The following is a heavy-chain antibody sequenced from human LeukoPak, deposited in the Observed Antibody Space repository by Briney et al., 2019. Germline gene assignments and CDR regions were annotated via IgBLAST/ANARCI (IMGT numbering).Heavy chain of an antibody. CDR2: IYYSGST. Sequence: PSETLSLTCTVSGDSISNYYWSWIRQPPGKGLEWIGYIYYSGSTSYHPSLKNRVTISVDTSKNQFSLKLSSVTAADTAVYYCARDREAVGSDDNWFDPWGQGTLVTVSS. CDR3: ARDREAVGSDDNWFDP. CDR1: GDSISNYY. V-gene: IGHV4-59*01. D-gene: IGHD1-26*01. J-gene: IGHJ5*02.